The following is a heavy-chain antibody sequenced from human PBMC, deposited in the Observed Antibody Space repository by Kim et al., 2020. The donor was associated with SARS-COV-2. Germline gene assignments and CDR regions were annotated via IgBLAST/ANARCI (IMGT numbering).Heavy chain of an antibody. CDR1: GGSISSSSYY. V-gene: IGHV4-39*01. CDR2: IYYSGST. CDR3: ARHVDCSSTSCYASPLQH. Sequence: SETLSLTYTVSGGSISSSSYYWGWIRQPPGKGLEWIGSIYYSGSTYYNPSLKSRVTISVDTSKNQFSLKLSSVTAADTAMYYCARHVDCSSTSCYASPLQHWGQGTLVTVSS. D-gene: IGHD2-2*01. J-gene: IGHJ1*01.